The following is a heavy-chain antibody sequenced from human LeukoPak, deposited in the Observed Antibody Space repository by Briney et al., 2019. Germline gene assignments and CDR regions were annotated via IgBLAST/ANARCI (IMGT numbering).Heavy chain of an antibody. D-gene: IGHD6-13*01. CDR3: ARDLTIAAAGTYGY. Sequence: ASVKVSCKASGYTFTGYYMHWVRQAPGQGLEWMGWISTYNGNTNYAQNFQGRVTMTTDTSTSTAYMELRSLRSDDTAVYYCARDLTIAAAGTYGYWGQGTLVTVSS. CDR1: GYTFTGYY. J-gene: IGHJ4*02. V-gene: IGHV1-18*04. CDR2: ISTYNGNT.